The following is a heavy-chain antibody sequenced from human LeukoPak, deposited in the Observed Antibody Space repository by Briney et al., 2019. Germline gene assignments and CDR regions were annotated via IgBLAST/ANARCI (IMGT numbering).Heavy chain of an antibody. CDR3: AKDLGAGGGSCFNY. CDR2: ISGSGADT. J-gene: IGHJ4*02. Sequence: GGSLRLSRAASGFTFSSYAMSRVRQAPGKGLEWVSAISGSGADTYYVDSVKGRFSISRDNSKNTLYLQMNSLRVEDTALYYCAKDLGAGGGSCFNYWGQGTLVTVSS. CDR1: GFTFSSYA. D-gene: IGHD2-15*01. V-gene: IGHV3-23*01.